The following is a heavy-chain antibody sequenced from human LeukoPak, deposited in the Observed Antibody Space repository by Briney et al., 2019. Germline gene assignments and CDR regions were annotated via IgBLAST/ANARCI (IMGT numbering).Heavy chain of an antibody. Sequence: SSETLSLTCAVYGGSFSGYYWSWIRQPPGKGLVWIGEINHSGSTNYNPSLKSRVTISVDTSKNQFSLKLSSVTAADTAVYYCASRRRGYSYGYLVYWGQGTLVTVSS. D-gene: IGHD5-18*01. CDR2: INHSGST. CDR1: GGSFSGYY. J-gene: IGHJ4*02. V-gene: IGHV4-34*01. CDR3: ASRRRGYSYGYLVY.